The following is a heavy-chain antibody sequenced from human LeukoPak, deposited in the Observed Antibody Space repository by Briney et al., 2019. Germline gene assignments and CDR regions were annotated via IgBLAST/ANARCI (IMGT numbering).Heavy chain of an antibody. CDR1: GGTYSSYA. Sequence: SVKVSCKASGGTYSSYAISWVRQAPGQGLEWMGRIIPILGIANYAQKFQGRVTITADKSTSTAYMELSSLRSEDTAVYYCARVDGMDVWGQGTTVTVSS. J-gene: IGHJ6*02. CDR3: ARVDGMDV. V-gene: IGHV1-69*04. D-gene: IGHD2-2*03. CDR2: IIPILGIA.